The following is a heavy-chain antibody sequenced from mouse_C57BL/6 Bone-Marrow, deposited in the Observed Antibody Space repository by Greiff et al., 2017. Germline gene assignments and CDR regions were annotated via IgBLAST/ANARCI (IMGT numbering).Heavy chain of an antibody. V-gene: IGHV2-2*01. CDR3: ASYDYDGGFAY. Sequence: QVQLQQSGPGLVQPSQSLSITCTVSGFSLTSYGVHWVRQSPGKGLEWLGVIWSGGSTDYNAAFISRLSISKDNSKSQFFFKMNSLQADDTAIYYCASYDYDGGFAYWGQGTLVTVSA. J-gene: IGHJ3*01. D-gene: IGHD2-4*01. CDR2: IWSGGST. CDR1: GFSLTSYG.